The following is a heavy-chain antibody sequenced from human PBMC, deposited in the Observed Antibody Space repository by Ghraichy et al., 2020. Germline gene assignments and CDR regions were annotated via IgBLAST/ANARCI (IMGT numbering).Heavy chain of an antibody. V-gene: IGHV3-7*03. J-gene: IGHJ4*02. D-gene: IGHD6-19*01. Sequence: CAASGFTFSRYWMSWVRQAPGKGLELVANIKEDGSEKYYVDSVKGRFIISRDNAKNSLYLQMNSLRAEDTALYYCARDPWIREWLDWGQGTLVTVST. CDR3: ARDPWIREWLD. CDR2: IKEDGSEK. CDR1: GFTFSRYW.